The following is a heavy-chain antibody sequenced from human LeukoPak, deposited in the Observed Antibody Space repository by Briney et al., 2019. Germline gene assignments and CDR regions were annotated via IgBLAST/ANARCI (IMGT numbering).Heavy chain of an antibody. CDR3: VRDPPTALELFDY. CDR2: TNSDGSDT. Sequence: PGGSLRLSCAASGFTFSSYWMHWVRQAPGKGLVWVSRTNSDGSDTNYADSVKGRFTISRDNAKNTLDLQMNSLRAEDTAVYLCVRDPPTALELFDYWGQGTLVTVSS. V-gene: IGHV3-74*01. J-gene: IGHJ4*02. D-gene: IGHD5-18*01. CDR1: GFTFSSYW.